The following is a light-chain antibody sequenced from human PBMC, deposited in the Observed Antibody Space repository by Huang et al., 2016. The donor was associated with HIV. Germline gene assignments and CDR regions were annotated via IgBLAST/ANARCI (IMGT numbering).Light chain of an antibody. V-gene: IGKV3-15*01. J-gene: IGKJ2*01. CDR1: QSISNN. Sequence: TQSPATLSVSPGERVTLSCRASQSISNNLACYQQKPGQAPRLLIYGASTRATAIPARFSGSASGTEFTLTISSLQSEDFAVYYCQQYHNWPPYTFGQGTKLEI. CDR2: GAS. CDR3: QQYHNWPPYT.